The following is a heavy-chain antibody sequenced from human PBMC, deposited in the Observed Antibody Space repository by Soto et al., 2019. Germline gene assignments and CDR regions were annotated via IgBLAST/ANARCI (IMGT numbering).Heavy chain of an antibody. CDR3: ARGGPLGARREDWFDP. D-gene: IGHD1-26*01. CDR2: IYPGDSDT. Sequence: PGESLKISCKSSGYSFTSYWIGWVSQMPGKGLEWMGIIYPGDSDTRYSPSFQGQVTISADKSISTAYLQWSSLKASDTAMYYCARGGPLGARREDWFDPWGQGTLVTVSS. CDR1: GYSFTSYW. J-gene: IGHJ5*02. V-gene: IGHV5-51*01.